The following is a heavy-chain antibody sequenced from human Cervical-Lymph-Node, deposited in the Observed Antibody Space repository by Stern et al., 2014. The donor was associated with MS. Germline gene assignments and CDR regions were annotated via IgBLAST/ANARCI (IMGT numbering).Heavy chain of an antibody. CDR1: AGSISSGGSF. Sequence: VQLVESGPGLVKPSQTLSLTCTVSAGSISSGGSFWSWIRPHPGKGLEWIGYISDSGSTYYNPSLKSRVTISIDTSKNQFSLKLTSVTAADTAVYYCAREDEFGSGVFDYWGQGTLVTVSS. V-gene: IGHV4-31*03. CDR2: ISDSGST. CDR3: AREDEFGSGVFDY. J-gene: IGHJ4*02. D-gene: IGHD3-10*01.